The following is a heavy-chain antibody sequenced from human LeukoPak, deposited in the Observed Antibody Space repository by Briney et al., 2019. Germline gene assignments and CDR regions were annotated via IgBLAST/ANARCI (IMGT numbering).Heavy chain of an antibody. J-gene: IGHJ4*02. CDR1: GFTFSSNS. CDR3: AKYCSGATCSGY. V-gene: IGHV3-23*01. CDR2: IKESGDIT. Sequence: PGGSLRLSCAASGFTFSSNSICWVRQAPGKGPEWVSGIKESGDITYYADSVKGRFTNSRDNSKNTLYLQMNSLRAEDTAKYYCAKYCSGATCSGYWGQGTLVTVSS. D-gene: IGHD2-15*01.